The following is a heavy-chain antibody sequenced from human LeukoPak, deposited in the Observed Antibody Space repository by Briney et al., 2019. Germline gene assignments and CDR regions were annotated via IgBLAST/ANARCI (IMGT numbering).Heavy chain of an antibody. D-gene: IGHD3-22*01. V-gene: IGHV3-23*01. Sequence: ISCSCCITYYADSVKGRFTISRDNSKNTLYLQMNSLRAEDTAVYYCLTYYYDSSGYYSSDYWGQGTLVTVSS. J-gene: IGHJ4*02. CDR2: ISCSCCIT. CDR3: LTYYYDSSGYYSSDY.